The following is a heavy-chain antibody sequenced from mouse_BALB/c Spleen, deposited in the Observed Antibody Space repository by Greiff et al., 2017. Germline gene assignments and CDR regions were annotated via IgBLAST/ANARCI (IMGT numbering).Heavy chain of an antibody. V-gene: IGHV2-2*02. CDR2: IWSGGST. CDR3: ARDAYYGRDAMDY. Sequence: VKLQESGPGLVQPSQSLSITCTVSGFSLTSYGVHWVRQSPGKGLEWLGVIWSGGSTDYNAAFISRLSISKDNSKSQVFFKMNSLQANDTAIYYCARDAYYGRDAMDYWGQGTSVTVSS. D-gene: IGHD1-1*01. J-gene: IGHJ4*01. CDR1: GFSLTSYG.